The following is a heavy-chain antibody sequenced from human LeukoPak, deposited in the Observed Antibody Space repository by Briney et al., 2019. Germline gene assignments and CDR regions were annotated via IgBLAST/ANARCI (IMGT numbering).Heavy chain of an antibody. CDR3: ARERPNSRIFGPYGMDV. J-gene: IGHJ6*02. Sequence: ASVKVSCKASGYTFPSYFMHWVRQAPGQGLEWMGIINPTGGSTTYAQKFQGRVTMTRDTSTSTVYMELSSLRSDDTAVYYCARERPNSRIFGPYGMDVWGQGTTVTVSS. CDR2: INPTGGST. V-gene: IGHV1-46*01. D-gene: IGHD3-3*01. CDR1: GYTFPSYF.